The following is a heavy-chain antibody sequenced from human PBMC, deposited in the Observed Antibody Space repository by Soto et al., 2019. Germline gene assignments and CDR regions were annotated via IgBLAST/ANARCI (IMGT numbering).Heavy chain of an antibody. D-gene: IGHD2-15*01. V-gene: IGHV3-30*18. CDR3: AKDYGSPGYYYYGMDV. J-gene: IGHJ6*02. Sequence: GGSLRLSCGASGFTFSSYGMHWVRQAPGKGLEWVAVISYDGSNKYYADSVKGRFTISRDNSKNTLYLQMNSLRAEDTAVYYCAKDYGSPGYYYYGMDVWGQGTTVTVSS. CDR2: ISYDGSNK. CDR1: GFTFSSYG.